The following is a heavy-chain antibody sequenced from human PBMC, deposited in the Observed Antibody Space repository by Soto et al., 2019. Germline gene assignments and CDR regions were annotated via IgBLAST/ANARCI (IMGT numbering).Heavy chain of an antibody. CDR3: ARGQLAVVPVASLFYYMDV. CDR2: INAGNGNT. D-gene: IGHD2-2*01. Sequence: QVQLVQSGAEVEKPGASVKVSCKASGYTFTNYAVHWVRQAPGQRLEWMGWINAGNGNTRFSQNLQGRVTITRDTSARTVYMELSSLRSEDTAVYYCARGQLAVVPVASLFYYMDVWGKGTPVTVSS. V-gene: IGHV1-3*01. J-gene: IGHJ6*03. CDR1: GYTFTNYA.